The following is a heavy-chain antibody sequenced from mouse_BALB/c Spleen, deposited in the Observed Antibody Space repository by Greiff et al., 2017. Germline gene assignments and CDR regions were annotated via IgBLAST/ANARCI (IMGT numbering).Heavy chain of an antibody. CDR3: ARDYEGY. CDR1: GYTFTSYW. V-gene: IGHV1-7*01. CDR2: INPSTGYT. Sequence: QVQLQQSGAELAKPGASVKMSCKASGYTFTSYWMHWVKQRPGQGLEWIGYINPSTGYTEYNQKFKDKATLTADKSSSTAYMQLSSLTSEDSAVYYCARDYEGYWGQGTTLTVSS. J-gene: IGHJ2*01. D-gene: IGHD2-4*01.